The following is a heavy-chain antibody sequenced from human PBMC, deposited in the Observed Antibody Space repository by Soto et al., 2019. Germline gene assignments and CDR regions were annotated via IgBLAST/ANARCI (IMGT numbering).Heavy chain of an antibody. V-gene: IGHV4-31*03. D-gene: IGHD2-2*01. CDR2: SYYSGST. J-gene: IGHJ6*02. Sequence: QVQLQESGPGLVKPSQTLSLTCTVSGGSISSGGYYWSWIRQHPGKGLEWIGYSYYSGSTYYNPSLESRVNISVDTSKNQYSLKLSSVTAADTAVYYCAREGCISTSCFQRRGMDVWGQGTTVTVSS. CDR3: AREGCISTSCFQRRGMDV. CDR1: GGSISSGGYY.